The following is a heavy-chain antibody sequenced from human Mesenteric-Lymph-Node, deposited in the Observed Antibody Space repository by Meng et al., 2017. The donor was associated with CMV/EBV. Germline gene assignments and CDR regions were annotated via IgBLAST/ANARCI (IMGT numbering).Heavy chain of an antibody. V-gene: IGHV3-11*04. J-gene: IGHJ4*02. Sequence: GESLKISCAASGFTFSDYYMSWIRQAPGKGLEWVSYISSSGSTIYYADSVKGRFTISRDNAENSLYLQMNSLRADDTAVYYCARDIGVAAFDYWGLGTLVTVSS. CDR2: ISSSGSTI. D-gene: IGHD6-6*01. CDR1: GFTFSDYY. CDR3: ARDIGVAAFDY.